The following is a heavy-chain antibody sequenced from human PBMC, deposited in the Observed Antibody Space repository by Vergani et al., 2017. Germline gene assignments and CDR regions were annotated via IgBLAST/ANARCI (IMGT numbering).Heavy chain of an antibody. CDR1: GFTFSSYA. CDR3: ARCPRYQLLSVCFDP. V-gene: IGHV3-30-3*01. Sequence: QVQLVESGGGVVQPGRSLRLSCAASGFTFSSYAMHWVRQAPGKGLEWVAVISYDGSNKYYADSVKGRFTISRDNSKNTLYLQMNSLRAEDTAVYYCARCPRYQLLSVCFDPWGQGTLVTVSS. CDR2: ISYDGSNK. D-gene: IGHD2-2*01. J-gene: IGHJ5*02.